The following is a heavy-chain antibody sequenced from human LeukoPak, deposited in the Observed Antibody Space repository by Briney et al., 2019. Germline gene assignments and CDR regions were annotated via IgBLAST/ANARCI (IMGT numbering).Heavy chain of an antibody. CDR1: GASVSRYY. J-gene: IGHJ4*02. Sequence: SETLTLTCNVSGASVSRYYWSWIRQTAGKGLEWIGRFYIIGSPNYNPSLKSRVTMSVDTSKNQFSLKLISVTAADTAVYYCARGTLYSGWSYYLDYWGQGTLVTVSS. V-gene: IGHV4-4*07. CDR2: FYIIGSP. CDR3: ARGTLYSGWSYYLDY. D-gene: IGHD6-19*01.